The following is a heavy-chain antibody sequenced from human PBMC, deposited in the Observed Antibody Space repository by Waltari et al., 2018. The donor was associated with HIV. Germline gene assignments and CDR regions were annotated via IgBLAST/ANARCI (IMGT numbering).Heavy chain of an antibody. CDR3: ARGYHYYSLDS. Sequence: QVQLVQSGAEVKKPGAPVKVSCQTSGYTFSRYDINWVRQAPGQGLEWMGWMNPNSGNTGYAQTFQGRVTMTRNTSIDTAYMELRSLRSEDTAVYFCARGYHYYSLDSWGQGTTVTVSS. J-gene: IGHJ6*02. CDR1: GYTFSRYD. CDR2: MNPNSGNT. V-gene: IGHV1-8*02.